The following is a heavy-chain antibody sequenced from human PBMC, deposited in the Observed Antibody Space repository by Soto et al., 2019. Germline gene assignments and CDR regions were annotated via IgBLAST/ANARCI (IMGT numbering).Heavy chain of an antibody. V-gene: IGHV3-23*01. CDR2: ISGGADST. Sequence: EVQLLESGGGLVHPGGSLRLSCAASGFTFSSYAMSWVRQAPGKGLEWVSGISGGADSTYYADSVKGRFTMSRDKSKNTLYLQLNSLRADDTAVYYCARCRSTNWYLDLWGRGTLVTVSS. CDR1: GFTFSSYA. CDR3: ARCRSTNWYLDL. D-gene: IGHD2-8*01. J-gene: IGHJ2*01.